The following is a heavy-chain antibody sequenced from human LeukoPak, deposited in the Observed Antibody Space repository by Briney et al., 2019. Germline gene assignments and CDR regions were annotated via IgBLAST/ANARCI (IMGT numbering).Heavy chain of an antibody. J-gene: IGHJ4*02. V-gene: IGHV1-69*04. Sequence: ASVKVSCKASGGTFSSYTMSWVRQAPGQGLEWMGRIIPILGIANYAQKFQGRVTITADKSTSTAYMELSSLRSEDTAVYYCARDGGVYDSSGYYLDYWGQGTLVTVSS. CDR2: IIPILGIA. CDR3: ARDGGVYDSSGYYLDY. CDR1: GGTFSSYT. D-gene: IGHD3-22*01.